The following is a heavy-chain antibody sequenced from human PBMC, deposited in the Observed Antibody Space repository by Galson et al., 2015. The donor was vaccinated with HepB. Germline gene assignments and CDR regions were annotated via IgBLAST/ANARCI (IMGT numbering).Heavy chain of an antibody. Sequence: LRLSCAASGFTFSDSAIHWVRQASGKGLEWVGRIRSKASSHATAYTASLKGRFTISRDDSKNTAYLHMNSLKTEDTAVYYCARLGDLSGYSSLWGQGTLVTVSS. J-gene: IGHJ4*02. CDR3: ARLGDLSGYSSL. CDR1: GFTFSDSA. D-gene: IGHD6-19*01. V-gene: IGHV3-73*01. CDR2: IRSKASSHAT.